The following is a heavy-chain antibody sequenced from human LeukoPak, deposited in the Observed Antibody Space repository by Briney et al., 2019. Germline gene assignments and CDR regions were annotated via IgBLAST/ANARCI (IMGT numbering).Heavy chain of an antibody. Sequence: GGSLTLSCAASGFRFSDYYMSWIRQAPGKGLEWVSYISSRSSYRNYADSAKGRFTISRDNAKNSLYLQMNSLRAEDTAVYYCARDIGTYDSSSYYSDYGAQGTLVTVSS. CDR3: ARDIGTYDSSSYYSDY. V-gene: IGHV3-11*05. J-gene: IGHJ4*02. CDR1: GFRFSDYY. CDR2: ISSRSSYR. D-gene: IGHD3-22*01.